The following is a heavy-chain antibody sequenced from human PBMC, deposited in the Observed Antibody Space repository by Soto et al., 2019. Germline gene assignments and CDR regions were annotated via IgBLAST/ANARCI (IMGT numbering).Heavy chain of an antibody. J-gene: IGHJ5*01. Sequence: SVKVSCKASGGTFGNYGISWLRQAPGQGLEWMGGTIPIFDTPHYAQKFRDRVTITADATSTAYMELTSLTSEDTATYYCARDREDGSGTKYNWFDSWGQGTLVTVS. CDR3: ARDREDGSGTKYNWFDS. V-gene: IGHV1-69*13. D-gene: IGHD3-10*01. CDR2: TIPIFDTP. CDR1: GGTFGNYG.